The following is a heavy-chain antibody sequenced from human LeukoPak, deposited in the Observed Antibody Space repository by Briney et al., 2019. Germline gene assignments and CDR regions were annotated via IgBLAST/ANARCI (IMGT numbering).Heavy chain of an antibody. CDR1: GYTFTSYD. CDR3: ARGVYTMIVVVPFDY. D-gene: IGHD3-22*01. Sequence: ASVKVSCKASGYTFTSYDINWVRQATGQGLEWMGWMNPNSGNTGYAQKFQGRVTMTRDTSISTAYMELSRLRSDDTAVYYCARGVYTMIVVVPFDYWGQGTLVTVSS. V-gene: IGHV1-8*01. J-gene: IGHJ4*02. CDR2: MNPNSGNT.